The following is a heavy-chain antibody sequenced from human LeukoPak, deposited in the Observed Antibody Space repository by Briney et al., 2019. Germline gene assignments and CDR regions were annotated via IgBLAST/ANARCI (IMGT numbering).Heavy chain of an antibody. CDR2: IYYSGST. J-gene: IGHJ4*02. V-gene: IGHV4-39*01. Sequence: SETLSLTCTVSGGSISSSSYYWGWIRQPPGKGLGWIGSIYYSGSTYYNPSLKSRVTISVDTSKNQFSLKLSSVTAADTAVYYCARRDTSSGYFDYWGQGTLVTVSS. CDR1: GGSISSSSYY. CDR3: ARRDTSSGYFDY. D-gene: IGHD3-22*01.